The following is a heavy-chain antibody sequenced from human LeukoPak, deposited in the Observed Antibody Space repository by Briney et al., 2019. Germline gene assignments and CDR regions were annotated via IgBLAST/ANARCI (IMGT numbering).Heavy chain of an antibody. D-gene: IGHD2-15*01. V-gene: IGHV4-39*01. CDR1: GGSISDSSYY. J-gene: IGHJ6*02. Sequence: SETLSLTCTVSGGSISDSSYYWGWIRQPPGQGLEWIGSIYFSGNVYYNPSLRSRVTISDDTSKNQFSLKVTSVTAADAAVYYCAGCRFCSGVNCFLGRYGMDVWGRGTAATVSS. CDR3: AGCRFCSGVNCFLGRYGMDV. CDR2: IYFSGNV.